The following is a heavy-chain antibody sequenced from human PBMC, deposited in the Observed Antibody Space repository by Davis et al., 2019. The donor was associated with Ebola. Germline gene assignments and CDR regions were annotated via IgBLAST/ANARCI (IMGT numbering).Heavy chain of an antibody. V-gene: IGHV4-38-2*02. J-gene: IGHJ2*01. Sequence: PSETLSLTCTVSGYSISSSYYRGWIREPPGKWLEWVRSTYRSGSTYYNPSLKSRVTISVDTSKNQFSLKLSSVTAAETAVYYCARNDYDRGFPWYFDLWGRGTLVTVSS. CDR2: TYRSGST. CDR3: ARNDYDRGFPWYFDL. CDR1: GYSISSSYY. D-gene: IGHD3-22*01.